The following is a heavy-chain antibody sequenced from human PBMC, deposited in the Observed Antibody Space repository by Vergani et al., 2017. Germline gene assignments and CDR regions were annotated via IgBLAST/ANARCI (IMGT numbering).Heavy chain of an antibody. CDR1: GFTFDDYA. V-gene: IGHV3-9*01. J-gene: IGHJ4*02. D-gene: IGHD6-19*01. CDR3: AKDRSSGWYFDS. Sequence: EVQLVESGGGLVQPGRSLRLSCAASGFTFDDYAMHWVRKAPGKGLEWVSGISWNSGSIGYADSVKGRFTISRDNAKNSLYLQMNSLRADDTALYYCAKDRSSGWYFDSWGQGTLVTVSS. CDR2: ISWNSGSI.